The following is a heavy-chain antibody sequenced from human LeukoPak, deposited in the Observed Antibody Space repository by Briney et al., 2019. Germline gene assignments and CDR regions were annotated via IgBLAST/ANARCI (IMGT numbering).Heavy chain of an antibody. Sequence: GGSLRLSCAASGFTFSSYWMHWVRQAPGKGLVWVSRITSDGSSTSYADSVKGRFTISRDNAKNTLYLQMNSLRAEDTAVYYCALGGCSSASCYTIFGYRGQGTLVTVSS. V-gene: IGHV3-74*01. CDR2: ITSDGSST. D-gene: IGHD2-2*02. J-gene: IGHJ4*02. CDR3: ALGGCSSASCYTIFGY. CDR1: GFTFSSYW.